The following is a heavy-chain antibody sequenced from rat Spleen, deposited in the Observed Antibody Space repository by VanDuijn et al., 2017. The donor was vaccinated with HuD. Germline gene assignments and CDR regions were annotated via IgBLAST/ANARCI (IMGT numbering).Heavy chain of an antibody. CDR1: GFSLITNS. V-gene: IGHV2-1*01. D-gene: IGHD1-2*01. CDR3: TRSGYYYSNYVPFFDY. CDR2: IWGDGST. Sequence: QVQLKESGPGLVQPSQTLSLTCTVSGFSLITNSVHWVRQPPGKGLERMGGIWGDGSTDYNLPLKSRLIISRDTSKSQVFLKMNSLQTDDTAIYFCTRSGYYYSNYVPFFDYWGQGVMVTVSS. J-gene: IGHJ2*01.